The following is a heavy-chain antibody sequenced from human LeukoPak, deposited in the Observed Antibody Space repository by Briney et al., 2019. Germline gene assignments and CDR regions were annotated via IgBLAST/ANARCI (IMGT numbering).Heavy chain of an antibody. V-gene: IGHV3-21*01. D-gene: IGHD3-9*01. CDR3: VRIPNNAGFPNWFDP. CDR1: GFSFTYST. J-gene: IGHJ5*02. Sequence: NTGGSLRLSCAASGFSFTYSTMNWVRLAPGKGLEWVSSITSSSGNIYYSDSVRGRFTVSRDNAKNSLYLQMNSLIAEDSAVYYCVRIPNNAGFPNWFDPWSQGTLVSVSS. CDR2: ITSSSGNI.